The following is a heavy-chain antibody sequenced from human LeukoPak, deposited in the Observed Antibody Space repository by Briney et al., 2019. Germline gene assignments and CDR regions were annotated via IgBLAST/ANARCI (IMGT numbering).Heavy chain of an antibody. CDR3: ARDRRRSGSDFDY. Sequence: PSETLSLTCTVSGYSISSGYYWGWIRQPPGKGLEWIGSIYHSGSTYYNPSLKSRVTISVDTSKNQFSLKLSSVTAADTAVYYCARDRRRSGSDFDYWGQGTLVTVSS. J-gene: IGHJ4*02. CDR2: IYHSGST. V-gene: IGHV4-38-2*02. D-gene: IGHD1-26*01. CDR1: GYSISSGYY.